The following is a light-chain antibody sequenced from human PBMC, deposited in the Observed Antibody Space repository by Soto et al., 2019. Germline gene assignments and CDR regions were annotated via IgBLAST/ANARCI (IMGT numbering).Light chain of an antibody. CDR1: SSNIGAGYD. CDR2: ANS. Sequence: SVLTQPPSVSGAPGQRVTISCTGSSSNIGAGYDVHWYQQLPGTAPKLLMYANSNRPSGVPDRFSGSKSGTSASLAITGLQAEDEADYYCQSYDTSLSVVFGGGTKVTVL. J-gene: IGLJ2*01. CDR3: QSYDTSLSVV. V-gene: IGLV1-40*01.